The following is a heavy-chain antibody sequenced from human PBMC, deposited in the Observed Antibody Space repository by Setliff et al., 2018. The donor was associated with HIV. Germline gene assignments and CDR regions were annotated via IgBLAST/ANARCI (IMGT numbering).Heavy chain of an antibody. CDR3: ARARGPEGYFDS. J-gene: IGHJ4*02. D-gene: IGHD3-10*01. CDR1: GGSINTGSYY. V-gene: IGHV4-39*07. Sequence: SETLSLXCTVSGGSINTGSYYWGWIRQPPGKGLESIVTIYYSGSTYYKSSLKSXLTISVDTSKNQFSLKMSSVTAADTAVYYCARARGPEGYFDSWGQGTLVTSPQ. CDR2: IYYSGST.